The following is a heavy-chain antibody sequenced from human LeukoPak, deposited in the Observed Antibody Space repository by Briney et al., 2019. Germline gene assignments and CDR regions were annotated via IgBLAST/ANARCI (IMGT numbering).Heavy chain of an antibody. D-gene: IGHD3-10*01. CDR3: ARYVPPYPYGSGSYYPHNWFDP. Sequence: PSETLSLTCAVYGGSFSGYYWSWIRQPPGKGLEWIGEINHSGSTNYNPSLKSRVTISVDTSKNQFSLKLSSVTAADTAVYYCARYVPPYPYGSGSYYPHNWFDPWGQGTLVTVSS. CDR2: INHSGST. J-gene: IGHJ5*02. V-gene: IGHV4-34*01. CDR1: GGSFSGYY.